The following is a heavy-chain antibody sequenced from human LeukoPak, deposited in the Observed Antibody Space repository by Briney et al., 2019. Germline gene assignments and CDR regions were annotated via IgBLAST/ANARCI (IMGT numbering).Heavy chain of an antibody. CDR2: IKSDGTNT. CDR3: ARLFKVVPAAIHT. CDR1: GFTFNRYT. Sequence: GGSLRLSCSASGFTFNRYTMHWVRQAPGKGLEYVSAIKSDGTNTYYAESVKGRFAISRDNSKNTLYLQMNSLRAEDTAVYYCARLFKVVPAAIHTWGQGTLVTVSS. D-gene: IGHD2-2*01. J-gene: IGHJ5*02. V-gene: IGHV3-64*04.